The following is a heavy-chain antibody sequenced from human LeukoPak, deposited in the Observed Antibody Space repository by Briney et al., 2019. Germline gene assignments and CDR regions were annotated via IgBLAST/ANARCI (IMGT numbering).Heavy chain of an antibody. D-gene: IGHD6-13*01. CDR1: GGSFSGYY. Sequence: PSETLSLTCAVYGGSFSGYYWSWIRQPPGKGLEWIGEINHSGSTNYNPSLKSRVTISVDTSKNQFSLKLSSVTAADTAVYYCARVGYSSSWSLSYYFDYWGQGTLVTVSS. J-gene: IGHJ4*02. CDR3: ARVGYSSSWSLSYYFDY. V-gene: IGHV4-34*01. CDR2: INHSGST.